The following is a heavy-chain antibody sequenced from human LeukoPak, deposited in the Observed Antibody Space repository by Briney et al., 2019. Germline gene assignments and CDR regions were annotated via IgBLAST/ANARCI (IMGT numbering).Heavy chain of an antibody. CDR2: ISSSSSFI. CDR3: AGDPDLNTGTFFDY. Sequence: GGSLRLSCAASGFTFSSYSMNWVRQAPGKGLEWVSSISSSSSFINYADSLRGRFTISRDNAKNSLYLQMNSLRVVDTAVYYCAGDPDLNTGTFFDYWGQGTLVTVSS. D-gene: IGHD1-26*01. V-gene: IGHV3-21*06. J-gene: IGHJ4*02. CDR1: GFTFSSYS.